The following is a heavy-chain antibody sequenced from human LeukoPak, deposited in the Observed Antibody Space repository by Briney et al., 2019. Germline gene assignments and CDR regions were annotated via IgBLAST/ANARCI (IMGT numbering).Heavy chain of an antibody. D-gene: IGHD3-9*01. CDR2: ISYDGSNK. V-gene: IGHV3-30*03. Sequence: GGSLRLSCAASGFTFSSYWMSWVRQAPGKGLEWVAVISYDGSNKYYADSVKGRFTISRDNSKNTLYLQMNSLRAEDTAVYYCARGGSVLRYFDWFYPYYFDYWGQGTLVTVSS. CDR3: ARGGSVLRYFDWFYPYYFDY. J-gene: IGHJ4*02. CDR1: GFTFSSYW.